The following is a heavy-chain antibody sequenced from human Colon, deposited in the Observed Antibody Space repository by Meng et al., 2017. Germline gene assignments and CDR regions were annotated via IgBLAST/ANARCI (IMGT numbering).Heavy chain of an antibody. V-gene: IGHV4-4*02. CDR1: GDSISSGNG. D-gene: IGHD6-13*01. CDR2: IYPSGRT. J-gene: IGHJ4*02. Sequence: VQLQAAGPGLVKLSGTLSLTCAVSGDSISSGNGWTWVRQPPGKGLEWIGEIYPSGRTSSNPSLQGRVTILLDKSKNQFFLELNSVTAADTAIYFCARKRTSPGTLGFDYWGQGTLVTVSS. CDR3: ARKRTSPGTLGFDY.